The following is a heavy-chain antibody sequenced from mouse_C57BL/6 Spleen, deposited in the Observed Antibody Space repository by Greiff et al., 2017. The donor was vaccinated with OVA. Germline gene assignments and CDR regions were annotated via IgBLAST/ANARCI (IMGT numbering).Heavy chain of an antibody. D-gene: IGHD1-1*01. V-gene: IGHV1-52*01. Sequence: VQLQQPGAELVRPGSSVKLSCKASGYTFTSYWMHWVKQRPIQGLDWIGNIDPSDSETHYNQKFKDKATLTVDKSSSTAYMQLSSLTSEDSAVYYCARSLSTVVATGYFDVWGTGTTVTVSS. CDR1: GYTFTSYW. CDR2: IDPSDSET. CDR3: ARSLSTVVATGYFDV. J-gene: IGHJ1*03.